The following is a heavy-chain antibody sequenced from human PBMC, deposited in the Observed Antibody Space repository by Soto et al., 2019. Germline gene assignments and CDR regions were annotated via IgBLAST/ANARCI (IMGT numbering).Heavy chain of an antibody. D-gene: IGHD2-15*01. CDR1: GFTFSSYW. J-gene: IGHJ4*02. V-gene: IGHV3-74*01. CDR3: VRTSLVVAAATREDY. CDR2: INSDGSST. Sequence: EVQLVESGGGLVQPGGSLRLSCAASGFTFSSYWMHWVRQAPGKGLVWVSRINSDGSSTSYADSVKGRFTISRDNAKKKLYMKMNSLRAEDTAVYYCVRTSLVVAAATREDYWGQGTLVTVSS.